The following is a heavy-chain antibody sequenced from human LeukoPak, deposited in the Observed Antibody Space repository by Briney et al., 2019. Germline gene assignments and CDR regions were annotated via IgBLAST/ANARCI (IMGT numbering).Heavy chain of an antibody. V-gene: IGHV3-48*01. D-gene: IGHD3-22*01. CDR3: ARESITTDAFDI. Sequence: GGSLRLSCAASGFTFSSYSMNWVRQAPGKGLEWVSYISSSSSTIYYADSVKGRFTISRDNAENSLYLQMNSLRAEDTAVHYCARESITTDAFDIWGQGTMVTVSS. CDR2: ISSSSSTI. J-gene: IGHJ3*02. CDR1: GFTFSSYS.